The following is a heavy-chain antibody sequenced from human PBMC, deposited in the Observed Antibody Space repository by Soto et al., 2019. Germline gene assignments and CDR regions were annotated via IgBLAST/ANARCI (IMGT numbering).Heavy chain of an antibody. V-gene: IGHV4-4*09. J-gene: IGHJ5*02. CDR2: IFHTGST. Sequence: PSETLSLTCTVSRVSISDYFWSWIRQAPGKGLEWIGYIFHTGSTNYNPSLKGRVTISLDTSKKQFSLKLNSVTAADTAVYYCATQRLCTGGHYWNWFDPWGQGTLVTVS. D-gene: IGHD2-8*02. CDR1: RVSISDYF. CDR3: ATQRLCTGGHYWNWFDP.